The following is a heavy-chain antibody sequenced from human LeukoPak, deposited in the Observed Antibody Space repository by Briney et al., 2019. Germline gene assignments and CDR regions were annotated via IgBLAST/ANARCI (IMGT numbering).Heavy chain of an antibody. Sequence: GESLKISCKASGYSFTTYWVAWVRQMPGKGLEWMGMISPGDFDTRYTPSFKGQVTISADKSISTAYLQWSSLKASDTATYYCARHQGGMDVWGRGTTVTVSS. V-gene: IGHV5-51*01. CDR2: ISPGDFDT. CDR3: ARHQGGMDV. CDR1: GYSFTTYW. J-gene: IGHJ6*02.